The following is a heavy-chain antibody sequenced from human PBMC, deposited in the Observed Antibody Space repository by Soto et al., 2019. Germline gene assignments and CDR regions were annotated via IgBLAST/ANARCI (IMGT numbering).Heavy chain of an antibody. CDR1: GGTFSSYA. D-gene: IGHD2-2*02. J-gene: IGHJ5*02. V-gene: IGHV1-69*13. CDR3: AREASPAIHWFDP. Sequence: SVKVSCKASGGTFSSYAISWVRQAPGQGLEWMGGIIPIFGTANYAQKFQGRVTTTADESTSTAYMELSSLRSEDTAVYYCAREASPAIHWFDPWGQGTLVTVS. CDR2: IIPIFGTA.